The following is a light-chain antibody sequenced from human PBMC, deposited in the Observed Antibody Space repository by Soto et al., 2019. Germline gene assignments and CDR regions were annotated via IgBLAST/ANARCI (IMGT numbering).Light chain of an antibody. V-gene: IGLV2-14*03. J-gene: IGLJ2*01. CDR3: SSYATSGTNVI. CDR1: NSDVGAYPY. CDR2: EVA. Sequence: QSVLTQPASVSXSPGQSITISCTGTNSDVGAYPYVSWYQQHPGNAPKLLIYEVADRPSGVSDRFSGSKSGNTASLTISALQAEDEAVYYCSSYATSGTNVIFGGGTKLTVL.